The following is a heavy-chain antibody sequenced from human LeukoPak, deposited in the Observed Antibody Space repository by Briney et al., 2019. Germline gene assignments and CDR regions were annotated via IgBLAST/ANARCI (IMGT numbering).Heavy chain of an antibody. J-gene: IGHJ3*02. CDR2: ITLGGSP. CDR1: GASFSGVY. D-gene: IGHD3-22*01. V-gene: IGHV4-34*01. CDR3: ARSITMIVVVPSI. Sequence: SETLSLTCSVSGASFSGVYWTWIRQSPGKGLEWIGEITLGGSPNYNPSLKSRVTISVDTSKNQFSLKLSSVTAADTAVYYCARSITMIVVVPSIWGQGTMVTVSS.